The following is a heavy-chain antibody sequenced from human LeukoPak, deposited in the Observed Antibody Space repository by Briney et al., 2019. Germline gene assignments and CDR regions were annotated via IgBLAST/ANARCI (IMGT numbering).Heavy chain of an antibody. V-gene: IGHV4-59*08. CDR1: GVSISSYY. Sequence: PSETLSLTCTVSGVSISSYYWSWIRQPPGKGLEWIGYIYYSGSTNYNPSLKSRVTISVDTSKNQFSLKLSSVTAADTAVYYCASAARSSSGKRFDYWGQGTLVTVSS. J-gene: IGHJ4*02. D-gene: IGHD6-6*01. CDR3: ASAARSSSGKRFDY. CDR2: IYYSGST.